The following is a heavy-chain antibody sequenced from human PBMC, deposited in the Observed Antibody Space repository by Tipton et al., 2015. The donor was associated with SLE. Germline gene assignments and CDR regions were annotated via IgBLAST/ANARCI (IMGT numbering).Heavy chain of an antibody. J-gene: IGHJ5*02. CDR1: GGSISSYY. Sequence: TLSLTCTVSGGSISSYYWSWIRQPPGKGLEWIGYIYYSGSTNYNPSLKSRVTISVETSKNQFSLKLSSVTAADTAVYYCARQIEHYRSLEWFDPWGQGTLVTVSS. D-gene: IGHD1-1*01. CDR3: ARQIEHYRSLEWFDP. V-gene: IGHV4-59*08. CDR2: IYYSGST.